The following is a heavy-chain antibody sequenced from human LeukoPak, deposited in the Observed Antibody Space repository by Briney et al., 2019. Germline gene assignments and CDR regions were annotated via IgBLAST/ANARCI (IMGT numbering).Heavy chain of an antibody. V-gene: IGHV3-48*03. J-gene: IGHJ4*02. CDR3: ARDTLNGPFVISLDY. CDR2: ISSDGHVE. Sequence: GGSLRLSCAASGFSFSSYEMNWVRQAPGKGLEWVSHISSDGHVETYVDSVRGRFTMSRDNAKNFLFLQMDGLRAEDTAVYYCARDTLNGPFVISLDYWGQGALVTVSS. CDR1: GFSFSSYE. D-gene: IGHD3-9*01.